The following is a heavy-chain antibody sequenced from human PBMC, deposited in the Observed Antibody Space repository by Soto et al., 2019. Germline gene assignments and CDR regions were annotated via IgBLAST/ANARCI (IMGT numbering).Heavy chain of an antibody. CDR1: GGSISSYY. CDR3: GRHFGGGDSGGEIEY. V-gene: IGHV4-59*08. D-gene: IGHD3-22*01. Sequence: SETLSLTCTVSGGSISSYYWSWIRHPPGKGLEWIGYIYYSGSTNYNPSLKSRVTISVDTSKNQFSLKLSSVTAADTAVYYCGRHFGGGDSGGEIEYWGQGTLVTVS. J-gene: IGHJ4*02. CDR2: IYYSGST.